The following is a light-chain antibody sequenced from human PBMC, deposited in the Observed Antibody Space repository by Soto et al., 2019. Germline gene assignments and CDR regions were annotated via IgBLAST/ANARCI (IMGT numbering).Light chain of an antibody. CDR1: QDTGTD. V-gene: IGKV1-6*01. Sequence: AIRMTQSPSSLSASVGDRVTITCRASQDTGTDLGWYQQKPGKAPKLLIYATSILQGGVPSRFSGSGSGIDFTLTISNLQPEDFATYYCLQDHSGLSFGGGTKVEIK. J-gene: IGKJ4*01. CDR2: ATS. CDR3: LQDHSGLS.